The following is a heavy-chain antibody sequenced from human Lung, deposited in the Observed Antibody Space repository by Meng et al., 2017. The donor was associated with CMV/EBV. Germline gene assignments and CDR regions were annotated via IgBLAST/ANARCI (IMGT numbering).Heavy chain of an antibody. CDR1: GYTFSSYG. D-gene: IGHD3-10*01. Sequence: SXXVSXKTSGYTFSSYGIIWVRQAPGQGLEWMGWISAYNGDIKYAQKLQGRVTMTTDTSTSIAYMELRSLRSDDTAVYYCARGAGPRGVITHYYFDHWGQGTLVTVSS. V-gene: IGHV1-18*01. CDR3: ARGAGPRGVITHYYFDH. CDR2: ISAYNGDI. J-gene: IGHJ4*02.